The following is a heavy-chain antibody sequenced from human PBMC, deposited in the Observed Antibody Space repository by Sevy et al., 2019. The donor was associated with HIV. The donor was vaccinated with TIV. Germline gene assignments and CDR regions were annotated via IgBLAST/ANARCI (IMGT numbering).Heavy chain of an antibody. V-gene: IGHV3-49*03. Sequence: GGYLRLSCIASGFTFGDYAMSWFRQAPGKGLEWVGFIRNKAYRGTTEYAASVKGRFTISRDDPTSIAYLQMNSLKTEDTAVYYCTRGWYAFDLWGQGTMVTVSS. CDR3: TRGWYAFDL. CDR2: IRNKAYRGTT. J-gene: IGHJ3*01. CDR1: GFTFGDYA. D-gene: IGHD6-13*01.